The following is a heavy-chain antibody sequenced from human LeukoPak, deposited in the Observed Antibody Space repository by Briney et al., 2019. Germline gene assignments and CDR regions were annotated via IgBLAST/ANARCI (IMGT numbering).Heavy chain of an antibody. J-gene: IGHJ4*02. D-gene: IGHD3-3*01. CDR3: ARERGGNYDFWDYFDY. CDR2: IYTSGST. CDR1: GGSISSYY. V-gene: IGHV4-4*07. Sequence: SSETLSLTCTVSGGSISSYYWSWIRQPAGKGLEWIGRIYTSGSTNYNPSLKSRVTMSVDTSKSQFSLKLSSVTAADTAVYYCARERGGNYDFWDYFDYWGQGTLVTVSP.